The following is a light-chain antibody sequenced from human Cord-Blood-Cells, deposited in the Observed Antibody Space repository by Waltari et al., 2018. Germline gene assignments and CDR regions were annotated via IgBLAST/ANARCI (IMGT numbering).Light chain of an antibody. V-gene: IGLV2-23*01. CDR1: SSDVGSYHL. CDR2: EGS. Sequence: QPALTQPASVSGSPGPSITLSCTGTSSDVGSYHLVSWYQHHPGQAPKLMIYEGSTRPSGVSNRFSGSKSGNTASLTISGLQAEDEADYYCCSYAGSSTVVFGGGTKLTVL. CDR3: CSYAGSSTVV. J-gene: IGLJ2*01.